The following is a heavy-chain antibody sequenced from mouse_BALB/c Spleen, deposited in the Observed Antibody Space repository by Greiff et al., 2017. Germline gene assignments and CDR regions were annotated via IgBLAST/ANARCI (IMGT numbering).Heavy chain of an antibody. D-gene: IGHD1-2*01. CDR3: VREEDGYGY. Sequence: TGGGLVQPKGSLKLSCAASGFTFNTNAMNWVRQAPGKGLEWVARIRSKSNNYATYYADSVKDRFTISRDDSQSMLYLQMNNLKTEDTAMYYCVREEDGYGYWGQGTTLTVSS. V-gene: IGHV10S3*01. J-gene: IGHJ2*01. CDR1: GFTFNTNA. CDR2: IRSKSNNYAT.